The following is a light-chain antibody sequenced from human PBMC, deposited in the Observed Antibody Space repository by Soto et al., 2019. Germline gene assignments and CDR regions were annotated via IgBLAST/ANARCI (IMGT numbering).Light chain of an antibody. CDR2: DVT. CDR3: SSYAGSNSPVV. J-gene: IGLJ2*01. V-gene: IGLV2-8*01. Sequence: QSVLTQPPSASGSPGQSVTISCTGTNSDIGNYNDVSWYQQHPGEAPKLLIYDVTERPSRVPDRFSGSKSGNTASLTVSGLRPEDEAHYYCSSYAGSNSPVVFGGGTKVIVL. CDR1: NSDIGNYND.